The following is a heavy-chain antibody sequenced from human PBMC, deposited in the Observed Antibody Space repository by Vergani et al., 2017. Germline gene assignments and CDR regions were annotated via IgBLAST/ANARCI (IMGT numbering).Heavy chain of an antibody. D-gene: IGHD1-26*01. Sequence: QLQLQESGPGLVKPSETLSLTCTVSGGSISSSSYYWGWSRQPPGKGLEWIGSIYYSGSTYYNPSLKSRVTISVDTSKNQLSLKLSSVTAADTAVYYCARLSGSYSSVDYWGQGTLVTVSS. CDR1: GGSISSSSYY. V-gene: IGHV4-39*01. CDR3: ARLSGSYSSVDY. CDR2: IYYSGST. J-gene: IGHJ4*02.